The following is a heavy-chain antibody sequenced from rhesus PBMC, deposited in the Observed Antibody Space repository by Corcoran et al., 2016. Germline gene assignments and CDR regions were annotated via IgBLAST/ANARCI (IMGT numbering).Heavy chain of an antibody. Sequence: QVQLQESGPGVVKPSETLSLTCAVSGGAISSGYDWSWIRQPPGKGLEWNGYIYGISGVTNYNPSPKNRGTISTDASKNQFSLKLRSVTAADPAVYYCASAIVGVIDYWGQGVLVTVSS. D-gene: IGHD2-27*01. CDR2: IYGISGVT. J-gene: IGHJ4*01. CDR3: ASAIVGVIDY. V-gene: IGHV4-76*01. CDR1: GGAISSGYD.